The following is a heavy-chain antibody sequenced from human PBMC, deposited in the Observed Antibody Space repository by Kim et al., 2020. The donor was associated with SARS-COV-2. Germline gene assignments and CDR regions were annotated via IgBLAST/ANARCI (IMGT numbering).Heavy chain of an antibody. J-gene: IGHJ3*02. Sequence: RVTISVDTSKNQFSLKLSSVTAADTAVYYCARGIEIDYYDSSGYSGAFDIWGQGTMVTVSS. V-gene: IGHV4-34*01. CDR3: ARGIEIDYYDSSGYSGAFDI. D-gene: IGHD3-22*01.